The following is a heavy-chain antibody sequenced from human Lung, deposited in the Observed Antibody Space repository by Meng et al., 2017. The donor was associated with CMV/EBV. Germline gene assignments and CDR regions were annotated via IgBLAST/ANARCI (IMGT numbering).Heavy chain of an antibody. CDR3: ARGINGGCGD. D-gene: IGHD4-23*01. CDR1: GDIVSSNSAA. CDR2: TYYRSKWYH. Sequence: QVQRQQHGPGLVKPPQPLPLTWAISGDIVSSNSAAWHWIRQSPSRGLEWLGRTYYRSKWYHEYAVSVKSRITISPDTPKNQFSVQLNSMTPEDTAVYYCARGINGGCGDWGRGTLVTVSS. J-gene: IGHJ4*02. V-gene: IGHV6-1*01.